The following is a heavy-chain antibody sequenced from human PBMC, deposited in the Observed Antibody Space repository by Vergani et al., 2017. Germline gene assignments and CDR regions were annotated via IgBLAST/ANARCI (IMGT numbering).Heavy chain of an antibody. D-gene: IGHD2-2*01. J-gene: IGHJ6*02. CDR3: ANSYCSSLSCYAFYGMEV. CDR2: LRYDGSNE. V-gene: IGHV3-30*02. Sequence: QVQLVESGGGVVQPGGSLRLSCAASGFSFSTYGMHWVRQAPGRGLEWVAFLRYDGSNEYYGDAVKGRVIISRDNSKNMLSLEMHSLRPEDTAVYYCANSYCSSLSCYAFYGMEVWGQGAKVTVSS. CDR1: GFSFSTYG.